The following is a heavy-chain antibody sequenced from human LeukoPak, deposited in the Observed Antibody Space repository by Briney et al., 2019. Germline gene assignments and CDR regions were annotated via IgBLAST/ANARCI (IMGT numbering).Heavy chain of an antibody. CDR3: TTESDFWSGYFYYYYMDV. V-gene: IGHV3-15*01. CDR1: GFTFSNAW. Sequence: GGSLRLSCAASGFTFSNAWMSWVRQAPGKGLEWVGRIKSKTDGGTTDYAAPVKGRFTISRDDSKNTLYLQMNSLKTEDTAVYYCTTESDFWSGYFYYYYMDVWGKGTTVTVSS. D-gene: IGHD3-3*01. J-gene: IGHJ6*03. CDR2: IKSKTDGGTT.